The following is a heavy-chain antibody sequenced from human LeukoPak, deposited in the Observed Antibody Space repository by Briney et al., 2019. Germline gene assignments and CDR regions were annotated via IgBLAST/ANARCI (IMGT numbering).Heavy chain of an antibody. CDR1: GFTFSYAC. Sequence: GGSLRLSCAASGFTFSYACMSWVRQAPGKGLEWVGRIKSKTDGGTTDHAAPVKGRFTISRDDSKKTLYLQMNSLKTEDTGVYYCTTDAPFYGSGSYFSVFQHWGQGPLVIVSS. D-gene: IGHD3-10*01. J-gene: IGHJ1*01. CDR2: IKSKTDGGTT. CDR3: TTDAPFYGSGSYFSVFQH. V-gene: IGHV3-15*01.